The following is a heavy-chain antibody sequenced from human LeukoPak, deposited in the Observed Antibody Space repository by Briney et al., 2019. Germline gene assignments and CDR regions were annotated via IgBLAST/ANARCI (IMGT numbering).Heavy chain of an antibody. J-gene: IGHJ3*02. CDR2: IIPILGIA. V-gene: IGHV1-69*02. CDR1: GGTFSSYT. Sequence: SVKVSCKASGGTFSSYTISWVRQAPGQGLEWMGRIIPILGIANYAQKFQGRVTITADKSTSTAYMELSSLRSEDTAVYYCARAEIKRAFDIWGQGIMVTVSS. CDR3: ARAEIKRAFDI. D-gene: IGHD3-16*01.